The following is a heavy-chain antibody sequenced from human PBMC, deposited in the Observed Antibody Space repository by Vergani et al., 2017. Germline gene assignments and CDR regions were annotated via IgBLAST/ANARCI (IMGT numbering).Heavy chain of an antibody. D-gene: IGHD3-22*01. J-gene: IGHJ3*02. V-gene: IGHV4-30-4*08. CDR1: GGSISSGDYY. CDR3: ARDISEGYYDSSGYLNAFDI. CDR2: IYYSGST. Sequence: QVQLQESGPGLVKPSQTLSLTCTVSGGSISSGDYYWSWIRQPPGKGLEWIGYIYYSGSTYYNPSLKSRVTISVDTSKNQFSLKLSSVTAADTAMYYCARDISEGYYDSSGYLNAFDIWGQGTMVTVSS.